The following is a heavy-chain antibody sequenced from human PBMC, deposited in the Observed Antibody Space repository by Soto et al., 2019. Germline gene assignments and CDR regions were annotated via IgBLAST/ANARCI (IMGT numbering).Heavy chain of an antibody. CDR3: ARPKGPIEYSSSYFDY. CDR2: ISYDGSNK. Sequence: GGSLRLSCAASVFTFSSYAMHWVRQAPGKGLEWVAVISYDGSNKYYADSVKGRFTISRDNSKNTLYLQMNSLRAEDTAVYYCARPKGPIEYSSSYFDYWGQGTLVTVSS. D-gene: IGHD6-6*01. V-gene: IGHV3-30-3*01. CDR1: VFTFSSYA. J-gene: IGHJ4*02.